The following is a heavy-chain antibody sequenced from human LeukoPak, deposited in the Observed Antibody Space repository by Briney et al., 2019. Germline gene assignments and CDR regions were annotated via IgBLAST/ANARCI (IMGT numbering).Heavy chain of an antibody. Sequence: GGSLRLSCSASGFILRSHVMHWVRQAPGKGLEYVSRISDNGGSTYYADSVKGRFTISRDNSKNTLYLQMSSLRAVDTAVYYCVKDNEAGGSPFDRWGQGTLVTVSS. V-gene: IGHV3-64D*06. D-gene: IGHD1-1*01. J-gene: IGHJ4*02. CDR3: VKDNEAGGSPFDR. CDR2: ISDNGGST. CDR1: GFILRSHV.